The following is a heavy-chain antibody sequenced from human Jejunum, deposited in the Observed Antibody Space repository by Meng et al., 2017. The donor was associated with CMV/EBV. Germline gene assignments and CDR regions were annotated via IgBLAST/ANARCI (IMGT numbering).Heavy chain of an antibody. CDR3: AKMGFYDYYDMDV. V-gene: IGHV3-23*01. CDR2: ISGSGASI. CDR1: GFTFSRYG. J-gene: IGHJ6*02. Sequence: SGFTFSRYGKSWVRQVPGKGLEWVSTISGSGASIYYADSVKGRFTISRDSSKNTVYLQMNSLRAEDTAVYYCAKMGFYDYYDMDVWGQGTTVTVSS.